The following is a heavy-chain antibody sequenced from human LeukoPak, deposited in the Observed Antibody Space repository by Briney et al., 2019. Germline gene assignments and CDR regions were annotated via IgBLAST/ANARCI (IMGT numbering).Heavy chain of an antibody. CDR1: GFTFSSYE. J-gene: IGHJ6*02. Sequence: GGSLRLSCAASGFTFSSYEVNWVRQAPGKGLEWVSYISSSGSTIYYADSVKGRFTISKDNAKNSLYLQMNSLRAEDTAVYYCARDMTTATTPGSDYYYGMDVWGQGTTVTVSS. CDR2: ISSSGSTI. CDR3: ARDMTTATTPGSDYYYGMDV. V-gene: IGHV3-48*03. D-gene: IGHD4-17*01.